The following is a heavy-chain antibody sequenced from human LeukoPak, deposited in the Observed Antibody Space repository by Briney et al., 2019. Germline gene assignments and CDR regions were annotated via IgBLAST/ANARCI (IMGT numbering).Heavy chain of an antibody. CDR1: GFTFNNYS. D-gene: IGHD5-24*01. Sequence: GALRLSCAASGFTFNNYSMNWVRQAPGKGLEWVSSISSSSSYIYYADSVKGRFTISRDNAKNSLYLQMNSLRAEDTAVYYCARDHERVDYWGQGTLVTVSS. CDR3: ARDHERVDY. V-gene: IGHV3-21*01. CDR2: ISSSSSYI. J-gene: IGHJ4*02.